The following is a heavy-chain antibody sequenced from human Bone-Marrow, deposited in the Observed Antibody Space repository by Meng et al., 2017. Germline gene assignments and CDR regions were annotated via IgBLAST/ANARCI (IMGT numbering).Heavy chain of an antibody. Sequence: ASAKVSCKASGYTFTDYYIHWVRQAPGQGLEWMGRINPNSGGTNYAQKFQGRVTMARDTSINTAYMELSRLTSDDTAVYYCARALDFDIWGQGTMVTVSS. J-gene: IGHJ3*02. CDR2: INPNSGGT. CDR3: ARALDFDI. D-gene: IGHD1-1*01. CDR1: GYTFTDYY. V-gene: IGHV1-2*06.